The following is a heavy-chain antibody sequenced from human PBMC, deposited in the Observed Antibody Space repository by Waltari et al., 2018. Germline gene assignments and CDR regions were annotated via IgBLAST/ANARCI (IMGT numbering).Heavy chain of an antibody. J-gene: IGHJ4*02. D-gene: IGHD3-10*01. CDR2: ISYDVSNK. CDR1: GFTFSSYG. V-gene: IGHV3-30*18. CDR3: AKDTQVGSGSYLFDY. Sequence: QVQLVESGGGVVQPGRSLRLSCAASGFTFSSYGMHWVRQAPGKGLEWLAVISYDVSNKYYADSVKGRFTISRDNSKNTLYLQMNSLRAEDTAVYYCAKDTQVGSGSYLFDYWGQGTL.